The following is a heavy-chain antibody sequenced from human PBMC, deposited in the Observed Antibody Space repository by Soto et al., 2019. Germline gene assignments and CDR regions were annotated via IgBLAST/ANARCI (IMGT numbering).Heavy chain of an antibody. CDR2: IYTSGKT. CDR1: SDSISNYY. J-gene: IGHJ5*02. V-gene: IGHV4-4*07. CDR3: ATGHYYDNWFDP. D-gene: IGHD3-3*01. Sequence: PSETLSLTCTVSSDSISNYYWNWIRQRAGKGLEWIGRIYTSGKTDYNPSLKSRVSMSVDTSKKQFSLRLSSVTAADTAVYYCATGHYYDNWFDPWGPGILVTVSS.